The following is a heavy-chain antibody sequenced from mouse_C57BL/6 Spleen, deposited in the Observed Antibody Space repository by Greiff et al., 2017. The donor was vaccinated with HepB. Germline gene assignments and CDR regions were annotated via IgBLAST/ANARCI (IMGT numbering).Heavy chain of an antibody. Sequence: QVQLQQPGAELVKPGASVKLSCKASGYTFTSYWMHWVKQRPGRGLEWIGRIDPDGGGTKYNEKFKSKATLTVDKPSSTAYMQLSRLTSEDSAVYYCASGDIIYAEPPDYWGQGTSLTVSS. D-gene: IGHD1-1*01. J-gene: IGHJ2*02. CDR3: ASGDIIYAEPPDY. CDR2: IDPDGGGT. V-gene: IGHV1-72*01. CDR1: GYTFTSYW.